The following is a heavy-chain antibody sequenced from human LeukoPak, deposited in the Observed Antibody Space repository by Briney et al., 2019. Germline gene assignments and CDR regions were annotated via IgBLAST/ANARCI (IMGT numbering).Heavy chain of an antibody. CDR1: GFTFSSYA. J-gene: IGHJ4*02. D-gene: IGHD3-3*01. V-gene: IGHV3-23*01. CDR3: AKDVGFLEWLVCFDY. CDR2: ISGSGGST. Sequence: GGSLRLSCAANGFTFSSYAMSWVRQAPGKGLEWVSGISGSGGSTYYAVSAKGRFTISRDNSKNTLYLQMNGLGAEDTALYYCAKDVGFLEWLVCFDYWGQGTLVTVSS.